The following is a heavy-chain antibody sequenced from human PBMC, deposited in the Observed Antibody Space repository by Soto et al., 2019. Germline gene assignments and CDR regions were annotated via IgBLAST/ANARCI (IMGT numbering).Heavy chain of an antibody. CDR2: IYYSGST. J-gene: IGHJ4*02. CDR3: ALIVVVPYYFDY. D-gene: IGHD3-22*01. CDR1: GGSVSSGSYY. Sequence: SETLSLTCTVSGGSVSSGSYYWSWIRQPPGKGLEWIGYIYYSGSTNYNPSLKSRATISVDTSKNQFSLKLSSVTAADTAVYYCALIVVVPYYFDYWGQGTLVTVSS. V-gene: IGHV4-61*01.